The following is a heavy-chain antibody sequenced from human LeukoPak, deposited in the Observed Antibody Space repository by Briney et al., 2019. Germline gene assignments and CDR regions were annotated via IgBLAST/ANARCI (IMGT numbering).Heavy chain of an antibody. Sequence: GGSLRLSCAASGFTFSSNYMSWVRQTPGKGLEWVSVIYSGGSTYYADSVKGRFTVSRDNSKNTLFLQMNSLRVDDTAVYYCARGLWFGELLDWGQGTLVTVSS. D-gene: IGHD3-10*01. CDR1: GFTFSSNY. V-gene: IGHV3-53*01. CDR2: IYSGGST. CDR3: ARGLWFGELLD. J-gene: IGHJ4*02.